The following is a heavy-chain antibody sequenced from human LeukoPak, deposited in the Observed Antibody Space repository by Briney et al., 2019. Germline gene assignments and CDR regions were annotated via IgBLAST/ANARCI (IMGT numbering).Heavy chain of an antibody. CDR3: AKDGNIVVVPAAYYYYYMHV. J-gene: IGHJ6*03. D-gene: IGHD2-2*01. CDR2: IRYDGSNK. CDR1: GFTFSSYG. V-gene: IGHV3-30*02. Sequence: GGSLRLSCAASGFTFSSYGMHWVRQAPGKGLEWVAFIRYDGSNKYYADSVKGRFTISRDNSKNTLYLQMNSLRAEDTAVYYCAKDGNIVVVPAAYYYYYMHVWGKGTTVTVSS.